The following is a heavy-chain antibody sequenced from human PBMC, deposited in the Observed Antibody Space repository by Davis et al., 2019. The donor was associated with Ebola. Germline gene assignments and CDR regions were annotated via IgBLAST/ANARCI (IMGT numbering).Heavy chain of an antibody. CDR3: ARGRDFWRN. D-gene: IGHD3-3*01. CDR2: INHSGST. Sequence: MPSETLSLTCTVSGGSISSSSYYWSWIRQPPGKGLEWIGEINHSGSTNYNPSLKSRVTISVDTSKNQFSLKLSSVTAADTAVYYCARGRDFWRNWGQGTLVTVSS. J-gene: IGHJ4*02. V-gene: IGHV4-39*07. CDR1: GGSISSSSYY.